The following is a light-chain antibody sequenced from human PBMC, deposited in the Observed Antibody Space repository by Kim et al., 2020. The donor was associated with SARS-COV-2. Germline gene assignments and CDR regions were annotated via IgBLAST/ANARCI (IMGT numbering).Light chain of an antibody. CDR1: HIGSKS. CDR3: QVWDSSSDHRV. J-gene: IGLJ3*02. V-gene: IGLV3-21*04. CDR2: YDS. Sequence: SYELTQPPSVSVAPGKTARITCGGNHIGSKSVHWYQQKPGQAPVLVIYYDSDRPSGILERFSGSNSGNTATLTISRVAAGDEADYCCQVWDSSSDHRVFGGGTQLTVL.